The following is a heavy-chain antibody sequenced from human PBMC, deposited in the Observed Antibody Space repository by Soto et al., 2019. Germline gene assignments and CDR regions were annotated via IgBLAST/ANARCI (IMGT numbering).Heavy chain of an antibody. CDR2: ISGSGGGT. CDR3: AKTAAASQNLYLYX. J-gene: IGHJ4*02. CDR1: GFTFSSYA. V-gene: IGHV3-23*01. Sequence: GGSLRLSCAATGFTFSSYAMSWVRQAPGKGLEWVSVISGSGGGTYYADSVKVRFTISRDKSKKTLYLQMNSLRVEDTAVFYCAKTAAASQNLYLYXWGQVTLVTVSX. D-gene: IGHD6-13*01.